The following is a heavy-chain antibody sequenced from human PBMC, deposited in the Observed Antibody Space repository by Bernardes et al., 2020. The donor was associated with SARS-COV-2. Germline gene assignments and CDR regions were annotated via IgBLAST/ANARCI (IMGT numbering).Heavy chain of an antibody. V-gene: IGHV3-13*05. Sequence: GGTLRLSCAASGFTFSNHDFHWVRQVTGKGLEWVSHISGGGNNPFYADSVKGRFTVSRDNAKNSLFLQMNSVRAGDTAVYYCLREVDYHSSGFGFDYWGQGSPVTVSS. CDR3: LREVDYHSSGFGFDY. CDR2: ISGGGNNP. CDR1: GFTFSNHD. J-gene: IGHJ4*02. D-gene: IGHD3-22*01.